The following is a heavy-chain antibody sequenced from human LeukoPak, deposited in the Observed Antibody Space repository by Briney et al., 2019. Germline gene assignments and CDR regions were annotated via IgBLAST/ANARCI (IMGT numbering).Heavy chain of an antibody. Sequence: RFLRLSCAASGFTFSSYGMHWVRQAPGKGLEWVAVISYDGSNKYYGDSVKGRFTISRDNSKNTLYLQMNSLRAEDTAVYYCAKVGYYDSSGLVDRWGQGTLVTVSS. CDR1: GFTFSSYG. CDR2: ISYDGSNK. V-gene: IGHV3-30*18. J-gene: IGHJ5*02. D-gene: IGHD3-22*01. CDR3: AKVGYYDSSGLVDR.